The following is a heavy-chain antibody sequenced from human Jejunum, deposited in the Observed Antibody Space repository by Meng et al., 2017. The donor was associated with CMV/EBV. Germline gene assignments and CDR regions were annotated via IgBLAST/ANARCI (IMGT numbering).Heavy chain of an antibody. CDR2: AYYRSKWFY. CDR1: GDSVSSKSAA. CDR3: ARGLYDSSWSTFDY. Sequence: PVQALPPLCAICGDSVSSKSAAWNWIRQSPSRGREWLGRAYYRSKWFYDYALSVKSRINIKPDTSKNRFSLQLNAVTPEDTAVYYCARGLYDSSWSTFDYWGQGTLVTVSS. V-gene: IGHV6-1*01. J-gene: IGHJ4*02. D-gene: IGHD6-13*01.